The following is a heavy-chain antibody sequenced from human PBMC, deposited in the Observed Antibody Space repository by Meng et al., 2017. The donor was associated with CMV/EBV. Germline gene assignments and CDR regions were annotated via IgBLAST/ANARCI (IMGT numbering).Heavy chain of an antibody. V-gene: IGHV1-69*05. D-gene: IGHD5-24*01. CDR2: IIPIFGTA. J-gene: IGHJ6*02. Sequence: SVKVSCKASGGTFSSYAISWVRQAPGQGLEWMGGIIPIFGTANYAQKFQGRVTITTDESTSTAYMELSSLRSEDTAVYYCASNGYTSGYYYYYGVDVWGQGTTVTVSS. CDR1: GGTFSSYA. CDR3: ASNGYTSGYYYYYGVDV.